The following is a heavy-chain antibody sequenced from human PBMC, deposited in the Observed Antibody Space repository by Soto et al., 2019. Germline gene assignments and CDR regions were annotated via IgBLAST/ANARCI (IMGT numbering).Heavy chain of an antibody. CDR3: AKDAPYYYDSSGYYGPFDY. V-gene: IGHV3-30*18. D-gene: IGHD3-22*01. CDR2: ISYDGGNK. Sequence: QVHLVESGGGVVQPGRSLRLSCAASGFTFSSYGIHWVRQAPGKGLEWVALISYDGGNKYYADSVKGRFTISRDNSKNTLYLQMNSLRDEDTAAYYCAKDAPYYYDSSGYYGPFDYWGPGTLVTVSS. J-gene: IGHJ4*02. CDR1: GFTFSSYG.